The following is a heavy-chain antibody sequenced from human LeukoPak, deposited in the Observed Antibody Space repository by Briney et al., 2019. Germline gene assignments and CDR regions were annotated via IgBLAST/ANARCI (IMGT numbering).Heavy chain of an antibody. Sequence: GSLRLSCAASGFTFSKYDMYWVRQVTGKGLECVSAIGIAGDTKYIDSVKGRFTISRENGKDSLYLHMNGLRAEDTAVYYCAREVGATDAFDIWGQGTMVTVSS. V-gene: IGHV3-13*01. D-gene: IGHD1-26*01. CDR2: IGIAGDT. CDR3: AREVGATDAFDI. J-gene: IGHJ3*02. CDR1: GFTFSKYD.